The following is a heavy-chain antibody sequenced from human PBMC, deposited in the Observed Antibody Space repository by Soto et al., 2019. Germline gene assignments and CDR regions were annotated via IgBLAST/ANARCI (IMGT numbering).Heavy chain of an antibody. CDR2: IYYSGST. V-gene: IGHV4-30-4*02. J-gene: IGHJ6*02. CDR1: GGSISSGDYY. Sequence: SETLSLTCTVSGGSISSGDYYWSWIRQPPGKGLEWIGYIYYSGSTYYNPSLKSRVTISVDTSKNQFSLKLSSVTAADTAVYYCAGGYFDWLGYYGMDVWGQGTTVTVSS. D-gene: IGHD3-9*01. CDR3: AGGYFDWLGYYGMDV.